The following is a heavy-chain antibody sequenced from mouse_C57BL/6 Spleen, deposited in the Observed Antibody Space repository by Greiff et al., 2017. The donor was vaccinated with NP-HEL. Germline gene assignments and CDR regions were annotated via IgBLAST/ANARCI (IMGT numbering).Heavy chain of an antibody. V-gene: IGHV1-82*01. CDR2: IYPGDGDT. CDR1: GYAFSSSW. J-gene: IGHJ4*01. D-gene: IGHD1-1*01. CDR3: AVSSSYEDYAMDY. Sequence: VQRVESGPELVKPGASVKISCKASGYAFSSSWMNWVKQRPGKGLEWIGRIYPGDGDTNYNGKFKGKATLTADKSSSTAYMQLSSLTSEDSAVYFCAVSSSYEDYAMDYWGQGTSVTVSS.